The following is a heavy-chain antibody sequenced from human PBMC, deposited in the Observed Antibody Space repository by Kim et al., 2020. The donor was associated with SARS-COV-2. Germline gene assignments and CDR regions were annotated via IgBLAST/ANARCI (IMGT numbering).Heavy chain of an antibody. CDR3: ARGVGSRYYFDY. CDR2: IYYSGST. CDR1: GGSISSYY. D-gene: IGHD2-8*01. V-gene: IGHV4-59*01. J-gene: IGHJ4*02. Sequence: SETLSLTCTVSGGSISSYYWSWIRQPPGKGLEWIGYIYYSGSTNYNPSLKSRVTISVDTSKNQFSLKLSSVTAADTAVYYCARGVGSRYYFDYWGQGTLV.